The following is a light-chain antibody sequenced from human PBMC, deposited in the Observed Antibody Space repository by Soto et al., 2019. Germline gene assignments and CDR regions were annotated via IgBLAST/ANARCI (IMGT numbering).Light chain of an antibody. Sequence: QSALTQPASVSGSPGQSITISCTGTSSDVGAYNYVTWYQQHPGKAPKLMIYAVSNRPSGVSNRFSGSKSGNTASLTISGLQAEDEADYYCSSYTTSSTLLFGGGTKVTVL. V-gene: IGLV2-14*01. CDR2: AVS. CDR3: SSYTTSSTLL. J-gene: IGLJ2*01. CDR1: SSDVGAYNY.